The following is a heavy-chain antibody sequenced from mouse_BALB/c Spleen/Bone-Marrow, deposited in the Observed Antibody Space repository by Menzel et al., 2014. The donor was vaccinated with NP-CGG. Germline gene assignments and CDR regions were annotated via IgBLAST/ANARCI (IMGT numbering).Heavy chain of an antibody. CDR1: GYTFTDYV. CDR3: ARGYYGSSYYFDY. Sequence: QVQLKESGPELVKPGASAKMSCKASGYTFTDYVISWVKQRTGQGLEWIGEIYPGSGSTYYNEKFKGKATLTADKSSNTAYMQLSSLTSEDSAVYFCARGYYGSSYYFDYWGQGTTLTVSS. J-gene: IGHJ2*01. CDR2: IYPGSGST. V-gene: IGHV1-77*01. D-gene: IGHD1-1*01.